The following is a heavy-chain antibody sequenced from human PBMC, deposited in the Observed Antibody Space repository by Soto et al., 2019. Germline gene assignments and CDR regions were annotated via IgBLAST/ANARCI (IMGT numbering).Heavy chain of an antibody. V-gene: IGHV5-10-1*01. CDR1: GYSFTSYW. CDR2: IDPSDSYT. J-gene: IGHJ6*02. Sequence: ASLKISCHCSGYSFTSYWISWVRQMPGKGLEWMGRIDPSDSYTSYSPSFQGHVSISADKSISTAYLQWSSLKASDTAMYYCARLHLSSSWDSYYYGMDVWGQGTTVTVSS. D-gene: IGHD6-13*01. CDR3: ARLHLSSSWDSYYYGMDV.